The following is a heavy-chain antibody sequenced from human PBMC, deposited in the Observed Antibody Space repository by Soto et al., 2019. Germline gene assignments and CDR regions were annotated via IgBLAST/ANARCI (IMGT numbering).Heavy chain of an antibody. CDR2: ISWNSGSI. D-gene: IGHD6-19*01. CDR3: AKDINKVAVGGSLDI. V-gene: IGHV3-9*01. J-gene: IGHJ3*02. CDR1: GFTFNDYA. Sequence: GGSLRLSCAASGFTFNDYAIHWVRQAPGKGLEWVSGISWNSGSIGYSDSVKGRFTISRDNAKNSLHLQMNNLRVDDTALYYCAKDINKVAVGGSLDIWGQGTMVTVSS.